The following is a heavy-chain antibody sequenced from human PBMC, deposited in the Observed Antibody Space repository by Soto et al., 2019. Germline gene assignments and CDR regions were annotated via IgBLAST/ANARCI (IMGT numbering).Heavy chain of an antibody. CDR1: GYTFTSYD. V-gene: IGHV1-8*01. Sequence: ASVKVSCKASGYTFTSYDINWVRQATGQGLEWMGWMNPNSGNTGYAQKFQGRVTMTRNTSISTAYMELSSLRSEDTAVYYCARNAGLVLLWFGELFLDVWGKGTTVTVSS. CDR3: ARNAGLVLLWFGELFLDV. J-gene: IGHJ6*04. CDR2: MNPNSGNT. D-gene: IGHD3-10*01.